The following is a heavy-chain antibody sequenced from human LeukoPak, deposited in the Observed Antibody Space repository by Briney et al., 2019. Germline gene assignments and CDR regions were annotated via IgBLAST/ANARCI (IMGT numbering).Heavy chain of an antibody. CDR2: IYTDGST. V-gene: IGHV4-4*07. D-gene: IGHD6-19*01. Sequence: SETLSLTCTVSGGSINNYHWSWIRQPAGKGREWIGQIYTDGSTNYNPPLKSRVTMSIDTTEDRVSLTIRSVTAADTAFYYCARRDISSGWSFDYWGQGTLVTVSS. CDR1: GGSINNYH. J-gene: IGHJ4*02. CDR3: ARRDISSGWSFDY.